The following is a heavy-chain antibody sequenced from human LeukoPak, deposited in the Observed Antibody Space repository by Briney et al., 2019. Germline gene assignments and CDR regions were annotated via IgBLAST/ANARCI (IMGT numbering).Heavy chain of an antibody. D-gene: IGHD2-15*01. Sequence: GGSLRLSCAASGFTFSSYDMSWVRQAPGKGLGWVSASGSGGSTYYADSVKGRFTISRDNSKNTLYLQMNSLRAEDTAVYYCARRAGEYSHPYDYWGQGTLVTVSS. J-gene: IGHJ4*02. CDR1: GFTFSSYD. V-gene: IGHV3-23*01. CDR3: ARRAGEYSHPYDY. CDR2: SGSGGST.